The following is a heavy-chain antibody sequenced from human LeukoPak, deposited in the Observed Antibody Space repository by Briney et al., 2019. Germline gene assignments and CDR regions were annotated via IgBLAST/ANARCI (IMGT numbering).Heavy chain of an antibody. CDR3: AKDYKKGFFCTNDVRPFFDS. D-gene: IGHD2-8*01. Sequence: AGGSLRLSCTASGFIFKDFAMSWVRQAPGKGLEWVSGLSGNGGSRYYADSVKGRFTVSRDNSNNTLFLDLSSLRGEDTAIYYCAKDYKKGFFCTNDVRPFFDSWGQGTLVAVSS. CDR2: LSGNGGSR. CDR1: GFIFKDFA. J-gene: IGHJ4*02. V-gene: IGHV3-23*01.